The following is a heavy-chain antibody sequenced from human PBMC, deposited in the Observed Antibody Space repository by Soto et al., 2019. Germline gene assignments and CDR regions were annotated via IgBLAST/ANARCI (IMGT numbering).Heavy chain of an antibody. J-gene: IGHJ6*02. CDR3: AKDLRQGASGATVYGMDV. CDR2: ISADGSKR. D-gene: IGHD1-26*01. V-gene: IGHV3-30*18. Sequence: QVQLMDSGGGEVQPGASLRLSCVASGFTFSDYGMHWVRQAPGKGLEWVALISADGSKRYFGDSVQGRLSIYRDNSNNTVYVQMNSMRGDDTAVYYCAKDLRQGASGATVYGMDVWGHGTTVSVSS. CDR1: GFTFSDYG.